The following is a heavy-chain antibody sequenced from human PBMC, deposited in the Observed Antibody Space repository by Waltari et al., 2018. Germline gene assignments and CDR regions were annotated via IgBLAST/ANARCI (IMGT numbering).Heavy chain of an antibody. D-gene: IGHD3-10*01. J-gene: IGHJ4*02. V-gene: IGHV1-69*02. Sequence: LEWIGRIILILGIANYAQKFQSRVTITADESTSTAYMELSSLRSEDTAVYYCARTYYYGSGSYYAPDYDYWGQGTLVTVSS. CDR3: ARTYYYGSGSYYAPDYDY. CDR2: IILILGIA.